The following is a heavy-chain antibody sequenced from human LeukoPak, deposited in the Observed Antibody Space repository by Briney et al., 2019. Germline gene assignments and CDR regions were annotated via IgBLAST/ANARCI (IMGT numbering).Heavy chain of an antibody. CDR3: ARGRFVKAAAWSTNRKSRGFDY. D-gene: IGHD6-13*01. CDR1: GGSIDITTYY. J-gene: IGHJ4*02. Sequence: SETLSLTCTVSGGSIDITTYYWGWIRQPPGKGLDWIGSVYYTGGTYYNPSLMSRVTISIDTSKNQFSLKLSSVTAADTAVYYCARGRFVKAAAWSTNRKSRGFDYWGQGTLVTVSS. V-gene: IGHV4-39*01. CDR2: VYYTGGT.